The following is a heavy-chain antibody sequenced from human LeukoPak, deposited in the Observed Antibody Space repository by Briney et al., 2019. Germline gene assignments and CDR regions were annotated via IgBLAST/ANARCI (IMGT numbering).Heavy chain of an antibody. CDR1: GFTFSSYA. CDR2: ISYDGSNK. CDR3: AKDKYYYGSGSYLDY. J-gene: IGHJ4*02. D-gene: IGHD3-10*01. V-gene: IGHV3-30-3*02. Sequence: GGSLRLSCAASGFTFSSYAMHWVRQAPGKGLEWVAVISYDGSNKYYADSVKGRFTISRDNSKNTLYLQMNSLRAEDTAVYYCAKDKYYYGSGSYLDYWGQGTLVTVSS.